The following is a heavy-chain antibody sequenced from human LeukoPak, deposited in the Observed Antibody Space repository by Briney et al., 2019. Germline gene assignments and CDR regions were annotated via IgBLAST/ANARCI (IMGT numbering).Heavy chain of an antibody. V-gene: IGHV4-38-2*02. CDR3: ARREASGSGYYGFDD. J-gene: IGHJ4*02. CDR1: GYSISSGYY. D-gene: IGHD3-3*01. Sequence: PSETLSLTCTVSGYSISSGYYWGWIRQPPGKGLEWIGSIYHSGSTYHNPSLKSRVTISVDTSKNQFSLKLSSVTAADTAVYYCARREASGSGYYGFDDWGQGTLVTVSS. CDR2: IYHSGST.